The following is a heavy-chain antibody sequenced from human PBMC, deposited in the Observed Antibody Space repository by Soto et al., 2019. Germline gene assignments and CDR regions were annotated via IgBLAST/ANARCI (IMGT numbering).Heavy chain of an antibody. D-gene: IGHD3-10*01. J-gene: IGHJ6*03. CDR3: ARDRSGGSGGTTHYYYMDV. Sequence: GGSLRLSCAASGFTFSSYGMHWVRQAPGKGLEWVAVIWYDGSNKYYADSVKGRFTISRDNSKNTVYLQMNSLRAEDTAVYYGARDRSGGSGGTTHYYYMDVWGKGTTVTVSS. V-gene: IGHV3-33*08. CDR1: GFTFSSYG. CDR2: IWYDGSNK.